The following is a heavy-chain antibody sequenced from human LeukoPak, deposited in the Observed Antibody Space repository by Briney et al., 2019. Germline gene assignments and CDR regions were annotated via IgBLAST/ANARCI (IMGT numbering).Heavy chain of an antibody. D-gene: IGHD5-18*01. Sequence: ASVKVTFKASGYTFTFYRISSVRQAPGQGLEWMGWSNTYNGNTNKAQKLPGRVIMTADTSTSTAYMELRSLSSDATVEYYGATSSRGYSYGLDLDDWGQGTMVTVSS. CDR1: GYTFTFYR. J-gene: IGHJ4*02. V-gene: IGHV1-18*01. CDR2: SNTYNGNT. CDR3: ATSSRGYSYGLDLDD.